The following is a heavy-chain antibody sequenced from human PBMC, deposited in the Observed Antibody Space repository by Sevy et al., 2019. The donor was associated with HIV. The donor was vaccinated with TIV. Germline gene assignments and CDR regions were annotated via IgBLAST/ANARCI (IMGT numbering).Heavy chain of an antibody. CDR1: GFTVSSNY. V-gene: IGHV3-53*01. CDR2: IYSGGST. D-gene: IGHD2-15*01. Sequence: GGSLRLSCAASGFTVSSNYMSWVRQAPGKGLEWVSVIYSGGSTYYLDSVKGRFTISRDNSKNTLYLQMNSLRAEDTAVYYCARVNCSGGSCYYYYGMDVWGQGTTVTVSS. J-gene: IGHJ6*02. CDR3: ARVNCSGGSCYYYYGMDV.